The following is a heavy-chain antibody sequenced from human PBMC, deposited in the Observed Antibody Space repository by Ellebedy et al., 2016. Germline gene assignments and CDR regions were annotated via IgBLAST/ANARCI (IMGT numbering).Heavy chain of an antibody. D-gene: IGHD3-10*01. V-gene: IGHV3-30-3*01. CDR3: VMVRGADYDY. J-gene: IGHJ4*02. CDR2: ISYDGSNK. CDR1: GFTFSSYA. Sequence: GESLKISCAASGFTFSSYAMHWVRQAPGKGLEWVAVISYDGSNKYYADSVKGRFTISRDNSKNTLYLQMNSLRAEDTAVYYCVMVRGADYDYWGQGTLVTVSS.